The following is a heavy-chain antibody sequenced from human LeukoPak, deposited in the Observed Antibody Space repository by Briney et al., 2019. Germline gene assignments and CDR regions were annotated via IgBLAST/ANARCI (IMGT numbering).Heavy chain of an antibody. V-gene: IGHV4-59*08. J-gene: IGHJ4*02. CDR2: IYYSGIT. CDR1: GGSISSYY. D-gene: IGHD3-22*01. CDR3: AAGRMITEVNALDY. Sequence: SETLSLTCTVSGGSISSYYWSWIRHPPGKGLEWIEFIYYSGITTYNPSLKSRVTISVDTSRNQFSLKMNSMTAADTALYYCAAGRMITEVNALDYWGQGTLVTVSS.